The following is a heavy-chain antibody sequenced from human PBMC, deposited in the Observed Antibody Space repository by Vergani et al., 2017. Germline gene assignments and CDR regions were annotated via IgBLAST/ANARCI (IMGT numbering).Heavy chain of an antibody. J-gene: IGHJ2*01. CDR3: ARGRGDNWYFDL. Sequence: QVQMQESGPGLVKTSETLSLTCSASGATISYWCWSWLRQPAGKGLEWIGRLCPSGSTNYKPSLKSRVTMSIDTSKNQFSLNLTSVTAADTAVYYCARGRGDNWYFDLWGRGTLVTVSS. CDR2: LCPSGST. V-gene: IGHV4-4*07. D-gene: IGHD3-10*01. CDR1: GATISYWC.